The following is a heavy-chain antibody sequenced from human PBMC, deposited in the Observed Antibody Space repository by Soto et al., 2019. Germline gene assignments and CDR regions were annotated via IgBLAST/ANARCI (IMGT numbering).Heavy chain of an antibody. Sequence: PLETLSLTCTISGDSINNYFWNWIRQSPGKGLEWIGYISYSGSTSYNPSLQSRVTISSDTSKNQFSLELSSVTAADTAVYYCARARQRDTGRGLDVWGQGTTVTVSS. CDR3: ARARQRDTGRGLDV. V-gene: IGHV4-59*01. J-gene: IGHJ6*02. D-gene: IGHD5-18*01. CDR1: GDSINNYF. CDR2: ISYSGST.